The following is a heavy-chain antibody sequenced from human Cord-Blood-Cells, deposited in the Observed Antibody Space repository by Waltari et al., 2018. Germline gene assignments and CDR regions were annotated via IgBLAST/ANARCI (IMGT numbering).Heavy chain of an antibody. CDR1: GGTFSSYA. CDR2: IIPSLGIA. J-gene: IGHJ4*02. V-gene: IGHV1-69*09. CDR3: AREEVARPDY. Sequence: QVQLVQSGAEVKKPGSSVKVSCKASGGTFSSYAISWVRQAPGQGLEWMGRIIPSLGIANYAQKFQGRVTITADKSTSTAYMELSSLRSEDTAVYYCAREEVARPDYWGQGTLVTVSS. D-gene: IGHD6-6*01.